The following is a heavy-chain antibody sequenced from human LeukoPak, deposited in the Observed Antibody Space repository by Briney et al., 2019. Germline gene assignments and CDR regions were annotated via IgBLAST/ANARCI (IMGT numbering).Heavy chain of an antibody. D-gene: IGHD4-23*01. CDR3: ARSTEYGGNKYYYYYYMYV. CDR2: ISAYNGNT. Sequence: ASVKVSCKASGYTFTSYYMHWVRQAPGQGLEWMGWISAYNGNTNYAQKLQGRVTMTTDTSTSTAYMELRSLRSDDTAVYYCARSTEYGGNKYYYYYYMYVRDKGTTVTVSS. J-gene: IGHJ6*03. CDR1: GYTFTSYY. V-gene: IGHV1-18*04.